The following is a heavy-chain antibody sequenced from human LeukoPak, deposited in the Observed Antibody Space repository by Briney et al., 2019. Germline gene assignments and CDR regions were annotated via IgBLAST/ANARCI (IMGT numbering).Heavy chain of an antibody. CDR2: ISGSSTYM. CDR3: ARGGWYFEY. J-gene: IGHJ4*02. V-gene: IGHV3-21*06. D-gene: IGHD6-19*01. Sequence: GGSLRLSCAASGFTFGSFSMKWVRQAPGKGLEWVSSISGSSTYMYYADSVKGRLTIARDNAKNSLYLQMNSLRAEDTAVHYCARGGWYFEYWGQGTLVTVSS. CDR1: GFTFGSFS.